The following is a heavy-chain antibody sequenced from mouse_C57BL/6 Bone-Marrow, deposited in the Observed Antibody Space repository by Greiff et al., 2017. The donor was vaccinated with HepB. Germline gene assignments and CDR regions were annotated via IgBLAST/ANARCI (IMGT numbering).Heavy chain of an antibody. Sequence: QVQLQQPGTELVKPGASVKLSCKASGYTFTSYWIEWVKQRPGHGLEWIGEILPGSGSTNYNEKFKGKATFTADTSSNTAYMQLSSLTTEDSAIYYCARITTVVASDYWGQGTTLTVSS. D-gene: IGHD1-1*01. CDR2: ILPGSGST. CDR3: ARITTVVASDY. CDR1: GYTFTSYW. V-gene: IGHV1-9*01. J-gene: IGHJ2*01.